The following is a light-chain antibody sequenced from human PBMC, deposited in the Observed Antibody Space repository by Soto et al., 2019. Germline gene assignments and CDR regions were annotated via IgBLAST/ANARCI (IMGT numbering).Light chain of an antibody. J-gene: IGKJ5*01. V-gene: IGKV1-9*01. CDR3: QQLNSYPAIT. CDR1: QGISSY. Sequence: IQLTHSPSSLSASVGDRVTITCRASQGISSYLAWYQQKPGKAPKLLIYAASTLQSGVPSRFSGSGSGTDFTLTISSLQPEDFATYYCQQLNSYPAITFGQGTRLEIK. CDR2: AAS.